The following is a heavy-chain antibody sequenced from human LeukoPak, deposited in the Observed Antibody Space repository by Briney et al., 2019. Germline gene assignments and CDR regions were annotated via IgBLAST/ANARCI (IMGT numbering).Heavy chain of an antibody. D-gene: IGHD3-22*01. CDR3: AREGGYYPRVGFDI. V-gene: IGHV3-21*01. CDR1: GFTFSSYS. Sequence: GGSLRLSCAASGFTFSSYSMNWVRQAPGKGLEWVSSISSSSSYIYYADSVKGRFTISRDNAKNSLYLQMNSLRAEDTAVYYCAREGGYYPRVGFDIWGQGTMVTVSS. J-gene: IGHJ3*02. CDR2: ISSSSSYI.